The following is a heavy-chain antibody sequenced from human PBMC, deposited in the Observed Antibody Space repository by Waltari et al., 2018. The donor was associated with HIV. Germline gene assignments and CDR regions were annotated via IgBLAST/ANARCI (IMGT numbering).Heavy chain of an antibody. CDR2: IKQDGSEE. J-gene: IGHJ4*02. D-gene: IGHD3-10*01. CDR3: ATRSYDYISRASAWFLDS. V-gene: IGHV3-7*01. Sequence: GLVQPGGSLRLSCAASGFRFADHWMTWVRQAPGRELEWVANIKQDGSEEYYVDSVKGRFTISRDNARNSLYLQMNSLTAEDTALYYCATRSYDYISRASAWFLDSWGQGTLVTVSS. CDR1: GFRFADHW.